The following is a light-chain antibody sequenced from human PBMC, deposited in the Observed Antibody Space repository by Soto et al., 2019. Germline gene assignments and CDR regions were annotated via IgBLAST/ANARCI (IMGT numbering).Light chain of an antibody. CDR1: QVISSA. Sequence: AIQLTQSPSSLSASVGDRVSITCRASQVISSALSWYQHKSGKSPKILIYDASSLQSGVPSRFSGSESGTECTLTISSLQPEDFATYYCQQLKTYPFTFGQGTRRRL. CDR2: DAS. J-gene: IGKJ5*01. CDR3: QQLKTYPFT. V-gene: IGKV1-13*02.